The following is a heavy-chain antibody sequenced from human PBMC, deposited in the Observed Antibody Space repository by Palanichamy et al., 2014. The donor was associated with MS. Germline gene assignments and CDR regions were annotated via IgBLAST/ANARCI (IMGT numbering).Heavy chain of an antibody. CDR1: GFTFTSSA. Sequence: QMQLVQSGPEVKKPGTSVKVSCKASGFTFTSSAMQWVRQARGQRLEWIGWIVVGSGNTNYAQKFQERVTITRDMSTSTAYMELSSLRSEDTAVYYCAAGYYYDSSGYDFQHWGQGTLVTVSS. CDR3: AAGYYYDSSGYDFQH. CDR2: IVVGSGNT. D-gene: IGHD3-22*01. V-gene: IGHV1-58*02. J-gene: IGHJ1*01.